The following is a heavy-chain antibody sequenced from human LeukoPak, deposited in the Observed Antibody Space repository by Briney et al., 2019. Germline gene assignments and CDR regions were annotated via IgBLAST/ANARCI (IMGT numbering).Heavy chain of an antibody. V-gene: IGHV4-39*01. D-gene: IGHD1-26*01. CDR2: IYYSGST. Sequence: SETLSLTCTVSGGSISSSSYYWGWIRQPPGKGLEWIGSIYYSGSTYYNPSLKSRVTISVDTSENQFSLKLSSVTAADTAVYYCARHVPIGGSYTVDYWGQGTLVTVSS. J-gene: IGHJ4*02. CDR1: GGSISSSSYY. CDR3: ARHVPIGGSYTVDY.